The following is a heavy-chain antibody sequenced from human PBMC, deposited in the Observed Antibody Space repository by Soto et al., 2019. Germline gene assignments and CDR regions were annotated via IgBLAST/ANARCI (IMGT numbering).Heavy chain of an antibody. J-gene: IGHJ4*02. V-gene: IGHV4-30-2*01. CDR2: IYHSGST. CDR1: GGSISSDGYF. D-gene: IGHD5-12*01. CDR3: AAGGGLPRYY. Sequence: QLQLQESGSGLVKPSQTLSLTCAVSGGSISSDGYFWSWIRQPPGKGLEWIGYIYHSGSTYYNPSLKSRVTISMDRSKNQFSLKLSSVTAADTAVYYCAAGGGLPRYYWGQGTLVTVSS.